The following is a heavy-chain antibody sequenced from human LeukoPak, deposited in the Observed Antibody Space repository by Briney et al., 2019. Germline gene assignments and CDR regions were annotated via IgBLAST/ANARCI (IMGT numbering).Heavy chain of an antibody. J-gene: IGHJ4*02. CDR3: AKGVAAGGAYYLDY. CDR1: GFTFDDYA. V-gene: IGHV3-9*03. Sequence: PGGSLRLSCAASGFTFDDYAMHWVRQAPGKGLEWVSGISWNSGSIGYADSVKGRFTISRDSAKNSLYLQMNSLRAEDMALYYCAKGVAAGGAYYLDYWGQGTLVIVSS. CDR2: ISWNSGSI. D-gene: IGHD6-13*01.